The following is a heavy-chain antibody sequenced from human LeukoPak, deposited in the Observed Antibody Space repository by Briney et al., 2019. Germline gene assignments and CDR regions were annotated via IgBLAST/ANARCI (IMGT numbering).Heavy chain of an antibody. J-gene: IGHJ3*02. Sequence: AASVKVSCKASGYTFTSYDINWVRQATGQGLEWMGWMNPNSGNTGYAQKFQGRVTITRNTSISTAYMELSSLRSEDTAVYYCASGGYYYDSSAYPHAFDIWGQGTMVTVSS. CDR2: MNPNSGNT. CDR3: ASGGYYYDSSAYPHAFDI. V-gene: IGHV1-8*03. CDR1: GYTFTSYD. D-gene: IGHD3-22*01.